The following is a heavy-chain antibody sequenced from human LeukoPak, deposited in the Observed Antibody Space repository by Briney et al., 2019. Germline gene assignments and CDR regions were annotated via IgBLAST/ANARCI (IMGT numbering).Heavy chain of an antibody. J-gene: IGHJ4*02. CDR3: ASSSSWYYFDY. CDR1: GGSFSGYY. V-gene: IGHV4-34*01. CDR2: INHSGST. D-gene: IGHD6-13*01. Sequence: PETLSLTCAVYGGSFSGYYWSWIRQPPGKGLEWIGEINHSGSTNYNPSLKSRVTISVDTSKNQFSLKLSSVTAADTAVYYCASSSSWYYFDYWGQGTLVTVSS.